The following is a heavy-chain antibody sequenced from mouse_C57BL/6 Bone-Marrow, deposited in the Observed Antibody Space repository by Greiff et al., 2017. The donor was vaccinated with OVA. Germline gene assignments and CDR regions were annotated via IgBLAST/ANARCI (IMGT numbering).Heavy chain of an antibody. J-gene: IGHJ3*01. D-gene: IGHD2-5*01. CDR1: GYTFTDYY. Sequence: VMLVESGPELVKPGASVKISCKASGYTFTDYYINWVKQRPGPGLEWIGWIFPGSGSTYYNEKLKGKATLTVDKSSSTAYMLLSSLTSEDSAVYFCAREAYYSNYEAYWGQGTLVTVSA. CDR2: IFPGSGST. CDR3: AREAYYSNYEAY. V-gene: IGHV1-75*01.